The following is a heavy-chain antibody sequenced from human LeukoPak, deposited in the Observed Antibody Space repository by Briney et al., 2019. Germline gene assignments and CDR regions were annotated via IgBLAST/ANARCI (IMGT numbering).Heavy chain of an antibody. D-gene: IGHD2-2*03. CDR1: GYSFTSYW. J-gene: IGHJ6*02. CDR3: ARIRQTGYCSSTSCKTYYYYGMDV. Sequence: GESLKISCKGSGYSFTSYWIGWVRQMPGKGLEWMGIIYPGDSDTRYSPSFQGQVTISADKSISTAYLQWSSLKASDTAMYYCARIRQTGYCSSTSCKTYYYYGMDVWGQGTTVTVSS. V-gene: IGHV5-51*01. CDR2: IYPGDSDT.